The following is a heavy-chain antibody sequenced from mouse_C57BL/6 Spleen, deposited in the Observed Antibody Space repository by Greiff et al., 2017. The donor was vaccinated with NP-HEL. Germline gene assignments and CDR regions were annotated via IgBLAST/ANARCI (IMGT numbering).Heavy chain of an antibody. V-gene: IGHV1-55*01. Sequence: VQLQQPGAELVMPGASVKLSCKASGYTFTSYWITWVKQRPGQGLEWIGDIYPGSGSTNYNEKFKSKATLTVDTSSSTAYMQLSSLTSEDSAVYYCARIPITTVVEGAMDYWGQGTSVTVSS. CDR2: IYPGSGST. CDR3: ARIPITTVVEGAMDY. CDR1: GYTFTSYW. D-gene: IGHD1-1*01. J-gene: IGHJ4*01.